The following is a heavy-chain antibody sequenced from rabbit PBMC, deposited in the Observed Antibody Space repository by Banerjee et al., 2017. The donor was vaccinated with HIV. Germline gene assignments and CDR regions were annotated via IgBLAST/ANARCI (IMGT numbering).Heavy chain of an antibody. J-gene: IGHJ2*01. V-gene: IGHV1S40*01. CDR3: ARRYAGYAGYDYDAFDP. CDR2: IYGGSGAT. Sequence: QSLEESGGDLVKPGASLTLTCTASGFSFSSSYWICWVRQAPGKGLEWIACIYGGSGATYYASWAKGRFTISKTSSTTVTLQMTSLTAADTATYFCARRYAGYAGYDYDAFDPWGPGTLVTVS. CDR1: GFSFSSSYW. D-gene: IGHD7-1*01.